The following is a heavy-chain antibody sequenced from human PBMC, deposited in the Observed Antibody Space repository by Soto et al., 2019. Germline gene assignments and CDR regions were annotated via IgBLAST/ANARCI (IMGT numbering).Heavy chain of an antibody. CDR1: GDSVSSNSAT. D-gene: IGHD3-10*01. CDR2: TYYRSKWYY. J-gene: IGHJ4*02. CDR3: ARALSGSYYILDY. V-gene: IGHV6-1*01. Sequence: SQTLSLTCAMSGDSVSSNSATWNWIRQSPSRGLEWLGRTYYRSKWYYDYAVSVKSRVSIDPDTAKNQLSLQLKSVTPEDTAVYYGARALSGSYYILDYWGQGTSVTVSS.